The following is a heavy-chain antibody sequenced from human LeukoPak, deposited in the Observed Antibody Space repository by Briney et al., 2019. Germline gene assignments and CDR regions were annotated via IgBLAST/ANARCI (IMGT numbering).Heavy chain of an antibody. D-gene: IGHD2-2*01. Sequence: GGSLXXSCAASGFTFSDYYMSWLRQAPGKGLEGVSYISSSGSTIYYADSVKGRFTIYRDNAKKSLYMQMNRLRGEDTAVYYCARDLGYCSSTSCYARGAFDIWGQGTMVTLSS. CDR1: GFTFSDYY. CDR2: ISSSGSTI. CDR3: ARDLGYCSSTSCYARGAFDI. V-gene: IGHV3-11*04. J-gene: IGHJ3*02.